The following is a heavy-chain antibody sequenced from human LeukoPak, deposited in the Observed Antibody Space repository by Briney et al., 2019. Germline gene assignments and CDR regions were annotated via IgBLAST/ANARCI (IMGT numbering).Heavy chain of an antibody. CDR3: ARAPAYYYDSSGHLKWYYNYMDV. Sequence: GGSLRLSCAASGFTFSSYEMNWVRQAPGKGLEWVSYISSSGSTIYYADSVKGRFTISRDNAKNSLYLQMNSLRVEDTAMYYCARAPAYYYDSSGHLKWYYNYMDVWGKGTTVTVSS. D-gene: IGHD3-22*01. CDR1: GFTFSSYE. V-gene: IGHV3-48*03. CDR2: ISSSGSTI. J-gene: IGHJ6*03.